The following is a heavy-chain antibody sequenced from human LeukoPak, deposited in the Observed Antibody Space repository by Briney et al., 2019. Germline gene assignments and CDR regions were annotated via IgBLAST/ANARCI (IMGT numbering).Heavy chain of an antibody. V-gene: IGHV1-69*06. CDR1: GGTFSSYA. CDR2: IIPIFGTA. CDR3: ARDRSGYCSGGSCPYYYMDV. D-gene: IGHD2-15*01. J-gene: IGHJ6*03. Sequence: ASVKVSCKASGGTFSSYAISWVRQAPGQGLEWMGGIIPIFGTANYAQKFQGRVTITADKSTGTAYMELSSLRSEDTAVYYCARDRSGYCSGGSCPYYYMDVWGKGTTVTVSS.